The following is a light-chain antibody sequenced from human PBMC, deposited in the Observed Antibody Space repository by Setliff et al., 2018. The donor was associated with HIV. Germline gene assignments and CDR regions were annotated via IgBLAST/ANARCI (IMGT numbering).Light chain of an antibody. V-gene: IGLV1-40*01. CDR2: GNN. J-gene: IGLJ2*01. CDR1: SSNIGAGFD. Sequence: QSVLTQPPSVSGAPGQRVIISCTGSSSNIGAGFDVHWYQQLPGTAPKLLIYGNNNRPSGVPDRFSGSKSGTSASLAITGLQAEDEADYYCQSYDSSLSAVVFGGGTQLTVL. CDR3: QSYDSSLSAVV.